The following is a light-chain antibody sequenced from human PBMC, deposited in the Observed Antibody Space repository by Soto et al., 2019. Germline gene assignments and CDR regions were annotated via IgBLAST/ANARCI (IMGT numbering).Light chain of an antibody. Sequence: QSVLTQPPSVSAAPGQKVTISCSGTSSNIGNNYVSWYQQLPGTAPKLLIYDNNKRPSGIPDRFSGSKSATSATLGITGLQTGDDADYYCGTWDNSLSAGVFGGGTKVTVL. CDR2: DNN. J-gene: IGLJ3*02. CDR1: SSNIGNNY. CDR3: GTWDNSLSAGV. V-gene: IGLV1-51*01.